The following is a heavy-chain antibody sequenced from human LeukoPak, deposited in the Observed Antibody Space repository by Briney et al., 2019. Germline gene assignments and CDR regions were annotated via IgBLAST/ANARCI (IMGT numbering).Heavy chain of an antibody. CDR3: ARRWGDSSSPLDS. CDR1: GFTFSSYE. J-gene: IGHJ4*02. CDR2: ISSSGTTI. Sequence: QPGGSLRLSCGASGFTFSSYEMNWVRQAPGKGLEWVSYISSSGTTIYYAGAVKGRFTISRDNAKNSLYLQMNSLRAEDTAVYYCARRWGDSSSPLDSWGQGTLVTVSS. V-gene: IGHV3-48*03. D-gene: IGHD3-22*01.